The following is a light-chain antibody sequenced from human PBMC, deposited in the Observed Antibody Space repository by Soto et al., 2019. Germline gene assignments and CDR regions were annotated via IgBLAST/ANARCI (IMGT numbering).Light chain of an antibody. CDR3: QRHNSAPPVT. V-gene: IGKV1-27*01. CDR1: QGISNH. Sequence: DIQMTQSPSSLSASVGDRVTITCRASQGISNHLAWYQQKPGKVPKVLIYAASTLQSGVPSRFSGSGSGTEFTLTISSLQPEDVATYYCQRHNSAPPVTFGPGTKVDIK. CDR2: AAS. J-gene: IGKJ3*01.